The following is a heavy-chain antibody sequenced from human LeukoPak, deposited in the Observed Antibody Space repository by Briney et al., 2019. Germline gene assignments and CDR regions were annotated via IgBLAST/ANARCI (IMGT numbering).Heavy chain of an antibody. CDR2: ISGSGGST. V-gene: IGHV3-23*01. CDR1: GFTFDDYA. J-gene: IGHJ4*02. CDR3: AKRGLGSTSGAYFFDY. Sequence: GRSLRLSCAASGFTFDDYAMSWVRQAPGKGLEWVSAISGSGGSTYYADSVKGRFTVSRDNSKNTLYVQMNSLRAEDTAVYYCAKRGLGSTSGAYFFDYWGQGTLVTVSS. D-gene: IGHD2-2*01.